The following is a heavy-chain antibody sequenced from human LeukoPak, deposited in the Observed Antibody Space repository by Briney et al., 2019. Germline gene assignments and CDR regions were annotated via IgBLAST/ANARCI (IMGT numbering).Heavy chain of an antibody. D-gene: IGHD6-6*01. Sequence: SETLSLTCTVSGGSISGYYWGWIRQPPGKGLEYIGFIFYSGTTNYNPSLKSRVTISVDTSKNQFSLRLSSVTAADTAVYYCARDWGVSARPGYMDVWGKGTTVTVSS. CDR2: IFYSGTT. V-gene: IGHV4-59*01. CDR1: GGSISGYY. J-gene: IGHJ6*03. CDR3: ARDWGVSARPGYMDV.